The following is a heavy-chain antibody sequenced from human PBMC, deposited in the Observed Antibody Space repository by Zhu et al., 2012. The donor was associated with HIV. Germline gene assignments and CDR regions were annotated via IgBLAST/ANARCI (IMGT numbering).Heavy chain of an antibody. V-gene: IGHV4-34*01. CDR3: ARERSGSSSWYGVFYFDS. CDR2: ISESGNT. J-gene: IGHJ4*02. D-gene: IGHD6-13*01. CDR1: GGSFKGYY. Sequence: QVQLQQWGAGRLKPSETLSLTCAVYGGSFKGYYWSWIRQTPGKGLEWIGEISESGNTNYNPSLKSRVIMSADTSKNQFSLNMISVTAADTALYYCARERSGSSSWYGVFYFDSWSQGTVVTVSS.